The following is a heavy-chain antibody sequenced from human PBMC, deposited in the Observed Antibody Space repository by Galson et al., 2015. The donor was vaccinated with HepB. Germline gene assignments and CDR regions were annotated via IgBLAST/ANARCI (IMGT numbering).Heavy chain of an antibody. J-gene: IGHJ3*01. CDR3: ARCVRWSDAFDL. CDR1: GDSVSSTSAA. CDR2: TYYRSRWYN. Sequence: CAISGDSVSSTSAAWNWIRQSPSRGPEWLGRTYYRSRWYNDYAVSVKSRITINPDTSKNQFSLQLNSVTPEDTAVYYCARCVRWSDAFDLWGQGTMVTVSS. D-gene: IGHD1-1*01. V-gene: IGHV6-1*01.